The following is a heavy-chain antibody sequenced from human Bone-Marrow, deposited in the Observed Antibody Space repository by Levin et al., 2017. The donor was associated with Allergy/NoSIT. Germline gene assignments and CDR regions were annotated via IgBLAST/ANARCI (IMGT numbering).Heavy chain of an antibody. CDR3: AKDVGGSWAYYYYHGMDA. Sequence: PGGSLRLSCVASGFTFDDYSMHWVRQVPGKGLEWVSGIIWNSATLAYADSVRGRFTISRDSSKNTVYLQMNSLRPEDTALYYCAKDVGGSWAYYYYHGMDAWGQGTTVTVSS. CDR1: GFTFDDYS. J-gene: IGHJ6*02. CDR2: IIWNSATL. D-gene: IGHD3-16*01. V-gene: IGHV3-9*01.